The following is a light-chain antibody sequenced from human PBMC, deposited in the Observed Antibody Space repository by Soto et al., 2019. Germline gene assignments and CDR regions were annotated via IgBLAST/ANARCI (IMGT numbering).Light chain of an antibody. CDR1: SSNIEAGYD. CDR2: GNS. CDR3: QSYDSSLSGSTVV. J-gene: IGLJ2*01. Sequence: QAVVTQPPSVSGAPGQRVTISCTGSSSNIEAGYDVHWYQQLPGTAPKLLIYGNSNRPSGVPDRFSGSKSGTSASLAITGXXAEDEADYYCQSYDSSLSGSTVVFGGGT. V-gene: IGLV1-40*01.